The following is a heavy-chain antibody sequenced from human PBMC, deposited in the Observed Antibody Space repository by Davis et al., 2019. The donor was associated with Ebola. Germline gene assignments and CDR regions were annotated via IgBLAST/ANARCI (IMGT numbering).Heavy chain of an antibody. CDR2: ISGRADAT. D-gene: IGHD2-8*02. CDR3: ANPGGDCGC. Sequence: GESLKISCAASGFTFSSYAMSWVRQAPGKGLEWVSTISGRADATYCAGSVKGRFTISRDNSKNTLYLQMNSLRAEDTAVYYCANPGGDCGCWGQGTLVTVSS. V-gene: IGHV3-23*01. CDR1: GFTFSSYA. J-gene: IGHJ4*02.